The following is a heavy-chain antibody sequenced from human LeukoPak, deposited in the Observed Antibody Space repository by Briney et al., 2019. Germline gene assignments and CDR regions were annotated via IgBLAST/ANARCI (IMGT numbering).Heavy chain of an antibody. CDR2: ISFTSSYI. V-gene: IGHV3-21*01. D-gene: IGHD3-22*01. CDR3: ARDETSTGYPVGMDV. Sequence: GGSLRLSCAASGFTFSDYSMNWVRQAPGRGLEWVSSISFTSSYIYYADSVKGRFTISRDNAKNSLYLQMNSLRAEDTVVYYCARDETSTGYPVGMDVWGQGTTVTVSS. J-gene: IGHJ6*02. CDR1: GFTFSDYS.